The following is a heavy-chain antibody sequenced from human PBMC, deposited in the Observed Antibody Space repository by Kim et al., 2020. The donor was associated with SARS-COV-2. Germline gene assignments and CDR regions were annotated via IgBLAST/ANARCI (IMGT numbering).Heavy chain of an antibody. D-gene: IGHD4-17*01. V-gene: IGHV3-30*18. CDR2: ISSDGSNK. CDR3: AKGDYGGYVYAFDL. Sequence: GGSLRLSCAASGFTFRSYGMHWVRQAPGKGLEWVAVISSDGSNKYYADSVKGRFTISRDNSKNTLYLQMNSLRAEDTAVYYCAKGDYGGYVYAFDLWGQGTMVTVSS. J-gene: IGHJ3*01. CDR1: GFTFRSYG.